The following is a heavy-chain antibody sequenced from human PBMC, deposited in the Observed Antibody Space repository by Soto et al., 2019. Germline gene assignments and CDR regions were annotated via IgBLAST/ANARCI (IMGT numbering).Heavy chain of an antibody. CDR3: ARIPNDAFDI. Sequence: GGSLRLSCAASGFSFSSYAMHWVRQAPGKGLEWVAVISDDGSNKYYADSVKGRFTISRDNSKNTLYLQMNSLRAEDTAVYYCARIPNDAFDIWGQGTTVTVSS. V-gene: IGHV3-30-3*01. CDR2: ISDDGSNK. J-gene: IGHJ3*02. D-gene: IGHD2-21*01. CDR1: GFSFSSYA.